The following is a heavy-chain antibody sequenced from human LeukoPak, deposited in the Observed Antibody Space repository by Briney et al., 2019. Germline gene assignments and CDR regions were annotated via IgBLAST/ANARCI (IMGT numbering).Heavy chain of an antibody. CDR1: GFTFSSYW. V-gene: IGHV3-7*01. D-gene: IGHD3-10*02. J-gene: IGHJ6*04. CDR3: AELGITMIGGV. Sequence: PGGSLRLSCAASGFTFSSYWMSWVRQAPGKGLEWVANIKHDASGKDFVESLKGRFTISRDNAKNSLYLQMNSLRAEDTAVYYCAELGITMIGGVWGKGTTVTISS. CDR2: IKHDASGK.